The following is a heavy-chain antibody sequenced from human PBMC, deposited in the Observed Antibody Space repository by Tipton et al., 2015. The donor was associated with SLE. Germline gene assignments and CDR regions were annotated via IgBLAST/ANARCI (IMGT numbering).Heavy chain of an antibody. CDR1: GGSISSHY. Sequence: GLVKPSETLSLTCTVSGGSISSHYWSWIRQPPGKGLEWIGYIYYSGSTNYNPSLKSRVTISVDTSKNQFSLKLSSVTAADTAVYYCARDTGSPHWGQGTLVTVSS. CDR3: ARDTGSPH. D-gene: IGHD1-1*01. J-gene: IGHJ4*02. CDR2: IYYSGST. V-gene: IGHV4-59*11.